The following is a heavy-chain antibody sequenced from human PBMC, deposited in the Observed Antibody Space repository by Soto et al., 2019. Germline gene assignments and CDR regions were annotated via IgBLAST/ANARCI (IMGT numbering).Heavy chain of an antibody. CDR2: ISAYNGNT. CDR3: ARVQAYSWSGYYLPLNWFDP. Sequence: ASVKVSCKASGYTFTSYGISWVRQAPGQGLEWMGWISAYNGNTNYAQKRQGRVNMTTDTSTSTAYMELRSLRSDDTAVYYCARVQAYSWSGYYLPLNWFDPWGQGTLVTVSS. V-gene: IGHV1-18*01. J-gene: IGHJ5*02. D-gene: IGHD3-3*01. CDR1: GYTFTSYG.